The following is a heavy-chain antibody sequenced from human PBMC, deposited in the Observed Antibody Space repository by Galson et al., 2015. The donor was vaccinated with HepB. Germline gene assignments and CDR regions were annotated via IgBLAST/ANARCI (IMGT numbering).Heavy chain of an antibody. CDR3: ARRAEMSTKIDY. Sequence: QSGAEVKKSGESLKISCKGSGYNFISYWIGWVRQMPGKGLEWMGIIYPGDSDTRYSPSFQGQVTFSVDKPISTAYLQWSSLKASDTAMYYCARRAEMSTKIDYWGQGTLVTVSS. D-gene: IGHD5-24*01. J-gene: IGHJ4*02. CDR1: GYNFISYW. V-gene: IGHV5-51*01. CDR2: IYPGDSDT.